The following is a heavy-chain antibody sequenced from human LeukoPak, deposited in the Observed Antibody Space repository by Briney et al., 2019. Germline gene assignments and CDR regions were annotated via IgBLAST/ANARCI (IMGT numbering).Heavy chain of an antibody. CDR2: ISPGDSDT. J-gene: IGHJ4*02. D-gene: IGHD2-15*01. CDR1: GYTFTSYW. Sequence: GESLKISCRGSGYTFTSYWIGWVRQMPGKGLEWMGIISPGDSDTRYSPSFQGQVTISADKSISTAYLQWSSLKASDTAMYYCVRLPGYCSGGSCYFDYWGQGTLVTVSS. V-gene: IGHV5-51*01. CDR3: VRLPGYCSGGSCYFDY.